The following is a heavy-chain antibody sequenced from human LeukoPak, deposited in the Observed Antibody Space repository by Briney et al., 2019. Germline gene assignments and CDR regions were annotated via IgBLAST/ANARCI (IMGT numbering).Heavy chain of an antibody. CDR2: ISSSSSYI. CDR3: ARDNGYCSGGSCNHYYMDV. CDR1: GFTFSSYE. J-gene: IGHJ6*03. V-gene: IGHV3-21*05. D-gene: IGHD2-15*01. Sequence: GGSLRLSCAASGFTFSSYEMNWVRKAPGKGLEWVSYISSSSSYIYYADSVKGRFTISRDNAKNSLYLQMNSLRAEDTAVYYCARDNGYCSGGSCNHYYMDVWGKGTTVTISS.